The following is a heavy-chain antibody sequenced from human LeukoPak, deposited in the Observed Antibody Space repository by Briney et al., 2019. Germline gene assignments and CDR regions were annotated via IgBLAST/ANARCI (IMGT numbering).Heavy chain of an antibody. Sequence: PSETLSLTCTVSGGSISSCSYYWSWIRQPAGKGLEWIGRIYTSGSTNYNPSLKSRVTISVDTSKNQFSLKLSSVTAADTAVYYCAREENYYDSSGYRRDYYHYMDVWGKGTTVTVSS. V-gene: IGHV4-61*02. D-gene: IGHD3-22*01. J-gene: IGHJ6*03. CDR1: GGSISSCSYY. CDR2: IYTSGST. CDR3: AREENYYDSSGYRRDYYHYMDV.